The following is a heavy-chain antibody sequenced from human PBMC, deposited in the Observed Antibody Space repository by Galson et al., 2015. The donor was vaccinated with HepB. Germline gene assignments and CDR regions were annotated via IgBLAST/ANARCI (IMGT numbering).Heavy chain of an antibody. Sequence: SLRLSCAASGFTFSRYWMSWVRQAPGKGLEWVANIKQDGSEKYYVDSVKGRFTISRDNAKNSLYLQMNSLRGEDTAVYYCARDDDYSSYDYWGQGTLVTVSS. CDR1: GFTFSRYW. J-gene: IGHJ4*02. D-gene: IGHD3-10*01. CDR2: IKQDGSEK. V-gene: IGHV3-7*03. CDR3: ARDDDYSSYDY.